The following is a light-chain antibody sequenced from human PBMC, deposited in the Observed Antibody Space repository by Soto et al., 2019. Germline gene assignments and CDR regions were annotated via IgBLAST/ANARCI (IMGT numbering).Light chain of an antibody. Sequence: EIVMTQSPVTLSVSPGERATLSCRASQSVSSNLAWYQQKPGQAPSLLIYDAFTRATGIPARFSGTGSGTEFTLTISSLQSEDFALYYCQQYNDWPLTFGQGTKVDIK. V-gene: IGKV3-15*01. CDR2: DAF. CDR1: QSVSSN. CDR3: QQYNDWPLT. J-gene: IGKJ1*01.